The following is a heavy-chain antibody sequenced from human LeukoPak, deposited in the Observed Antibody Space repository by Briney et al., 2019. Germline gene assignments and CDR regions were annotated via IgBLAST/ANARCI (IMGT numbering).Heavy chain of an antibody. J-gene: IGHJ6*02. CDR1: GFTLSDYS. D-gene: IGHD3-9*01. Sequence: GGSLRLSCAASGFTLSDYSMNWVRQAPGKGLEWVSTISSDPNYIYYGASVRGRFTISRDNAENSLFLQMNSLRAEDTAVYYCARDLHDYDILTGCMDVWGQGTTVTVSS. CDR3: ARDLHDYDILTGCMDV. CDR2: ISSDPNYI. V-gene: IGHV3-21*01.